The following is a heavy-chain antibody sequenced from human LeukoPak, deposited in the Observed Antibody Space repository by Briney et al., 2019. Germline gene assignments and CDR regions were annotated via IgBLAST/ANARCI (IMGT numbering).Heavy chain of an antibody. CDR1: GDSISSGVYS. J-gene: IGHJ4*02. CDR2: IYHSGSA. V-gene: IGHV4-30-2*01. CDR3: ARASHDSSGYYYFDH. D-gene: IGHD3-22*01. Sequence: SETQSLTCAVSGDSISSGVYSWNWIRQPPGKGLEWIGYIYHSGSASSNPSLKSRVTTSVDRSKNQFSLNLSSVTAADTAMYYCARASHDSSGYYYFDHWGQGTLVTVSS.